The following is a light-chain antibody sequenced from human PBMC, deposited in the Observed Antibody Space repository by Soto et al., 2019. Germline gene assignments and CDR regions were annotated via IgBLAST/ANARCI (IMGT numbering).Light chain of an antibody. Sequence: QSVLTQPPSVSGAPGQRVTISCTGSSSNIGAGYDVHWYQQLPGTAPKLLIYGNSNRPSGVPDRFSGSKSGTSASLAITGXXXXXXXXXXXQSYDSSLSAFYVFGTGTKLTVL. J-gene: IGLJ1*01. CDR3: QSYDSSLSAFYV. CDR1: SSNIGAGYD. CDR2: GNS. V-gene: IGLV1-40*01.